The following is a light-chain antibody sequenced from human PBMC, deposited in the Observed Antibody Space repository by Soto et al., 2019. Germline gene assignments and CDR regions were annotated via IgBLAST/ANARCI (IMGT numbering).Light chain of an antibody. J-gene: IGLJ2*01. CDR3: SSYTSNSPPVL. CDR1: NSDVGAYNY. V-gene: IGLV2-14*01. CDR2: GVS. Sequence: QSALTQPASVSGSPGQSITISCTGTNSDVGAYNYVSWYQQHPGKAPKLMIYGVSDRPSGVSNRFSGSKSGNPASLTISGLQAEDEADYYCSSYTSNSPPVLFGGGTKVTVL.